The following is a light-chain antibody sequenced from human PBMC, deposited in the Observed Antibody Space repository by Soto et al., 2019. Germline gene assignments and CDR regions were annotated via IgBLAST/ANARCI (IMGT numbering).Light chain of an antibody. CDR2: GVN. Sequence: QSALTQPSSVSGSPGQSITISCTGSSRDIGAYDYVSWYQQHPDNAPKLLIYGVNDRPSGVSYRFSASTSAFTASLTISGLQAEDEANYYCSSYTTTYFYVFGPGTQVT. CDR3: SSYTTTYFYV. CDR1: SRDIGAYDY. J-gene: IGLJ1*01. V-gene: IGLV2-14*01.